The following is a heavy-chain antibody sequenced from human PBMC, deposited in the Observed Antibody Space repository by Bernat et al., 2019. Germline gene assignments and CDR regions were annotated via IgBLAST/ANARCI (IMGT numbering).Heavy chain of an antibody. CDR3: ARDREGYGDPDAFDI. V-gene: IGHV1-2*06. CDR2: INPNSGGT. J-gene: IGHJ3*02. D-gene: IGHD4-17*01. CDR1: GYTFTGYY. Sequence: QVQLVQSGAEVKKPGASVKVSCKASGYTFTGYYMHWVRQAPGQGLEWMGRINPNSGGTNYAQKCQGRVTMTRDTSISTAYMELSRLRSDDTAVYYCARDREGYGDPDAFDIWGQGTMVTVSS.